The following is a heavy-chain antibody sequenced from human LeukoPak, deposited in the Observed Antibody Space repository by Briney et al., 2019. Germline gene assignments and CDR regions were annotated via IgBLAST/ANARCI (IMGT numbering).Heavy chain of an antibody. CDR1: GGTISSSSYY. Sequence: PSETLSLTCAVSGGTISSSSYYWGWMRQPPGKGLEWIGSIYYSGSTYYNPSLKSRVTISVDTSKNLFSLKLSSVTAADTAVYYCARLPNYYYMYVWGKGTTVTVSS. CDR2: IYYSGST. V-gene: IGHV4-39*01. J-gene: IGHJ6*03. CDR3: ARLPNYYYMYV.